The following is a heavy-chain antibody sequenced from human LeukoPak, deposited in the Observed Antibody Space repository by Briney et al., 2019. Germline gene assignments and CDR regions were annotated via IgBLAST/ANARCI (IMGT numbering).Heavy chain of an antibody. J-gene: IGHJ4*02. V-gene: IGHV5-51*01. CDR1: GYSFTSYW. CDR2: IYPGDSDT. Sequence: GESLKISCKGSGYSFTSYWIGGVRQMPGKGLEWMGIIYPGDSDTRYSPSFQGQVTISADKSISTAYLQWSSLKASDTAMYYCARQSLYSLAAASYYFDYWGQGTLVTISS. D-gene: IGHD6-13*01. CDR3: ARQSLYSLAAASYYFDY.